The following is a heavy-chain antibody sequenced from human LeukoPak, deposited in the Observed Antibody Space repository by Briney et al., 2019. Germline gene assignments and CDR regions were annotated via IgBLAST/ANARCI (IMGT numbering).Heavy chain of an antibody. J-gene: IGHJ4*02. D-gene: IGHD3-22*01. V-gene: IGHV3-7*01. CDR3: ASGSDTMIVVLFGY. CDR1: GFTFSSYW. CDR2: IKQDGSEK. Sequence: GGSLRLSCAASGFTFSSYWMSWVRQAPGMGLEWVANIKQDGSEKYYVDSVKGRFTISRDNAKNSLYLQMNSLRAEDTAVYYCASGSDTMIVVLFGYWGQGTLVTVSS.